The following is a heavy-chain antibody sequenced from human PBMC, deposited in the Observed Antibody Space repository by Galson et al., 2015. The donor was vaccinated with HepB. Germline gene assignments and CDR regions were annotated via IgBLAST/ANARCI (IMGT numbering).Heavy chain of an antibody. D-gene: IGHD3-9*01. V-gene: IGHV3-48*03. CDR2: ISSSGSTI. Sequence: SLRLYCADPGFTFSSYEMNCVGEAQGKGLEWVSYISSSGSTIYYADSVKGRFTISRDNAKNSLYLQMNSLRAEDTAVYYCARDDYDILTGYYYYYYYGMDVWGQGTTVTVSS. CDR3: ARDDYDILTGYYYYYYYGMDV. J-gene: IGHJ6*02. CDR1: GFTFSSYE.